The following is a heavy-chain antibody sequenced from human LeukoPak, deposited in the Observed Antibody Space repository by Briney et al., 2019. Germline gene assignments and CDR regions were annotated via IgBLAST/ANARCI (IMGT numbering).Heavy chain of an antibody. CDR2: IYYSGST. CDR1: GGPISSSSYY. V-gene: IGHV4-39*01. J-gene: IGHJ4*02. CDR3: ARLVYGDYFDY. D-gene: IGHD4-17*01. Sequence: SETLSLTCTVSGGPISSSSYYWGWIRQPPGKGLEWIGSIYYSGSTYYNPSLKSRVTISVDTSKNQFSLKLSSVTAADTAVYYCARLVYGDYFDYWGQGTLVTVSS.